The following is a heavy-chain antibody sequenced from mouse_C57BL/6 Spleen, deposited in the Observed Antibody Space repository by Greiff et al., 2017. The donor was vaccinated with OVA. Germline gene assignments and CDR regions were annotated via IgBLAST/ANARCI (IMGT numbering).Heavy chain of an antibody. D-gene: IGHD1-1*01. V-gene: IGHV1-26*01. CDR1: GYTFTDYY. CDR3: AAGGSSPFFDY. J-gene: IGHJ2*01. Sequence: EVQLQQSGPELVKPGASVKISCKASGYTFTDYYMNWVKQSHGKSLEWIGDINPNNGGTSYNQKFKGKATLTVDKSSSTAYMELRSLTSEDSAVYYCAAGGSSPFFDYWGQGTTLTVSS. CDR2: INPNNGGT.